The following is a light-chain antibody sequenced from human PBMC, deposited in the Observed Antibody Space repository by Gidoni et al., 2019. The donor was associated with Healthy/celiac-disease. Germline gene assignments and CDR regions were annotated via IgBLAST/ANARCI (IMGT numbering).Light chain of an antibody. CDR3: QHFRA. J-gene: IGKJ1*01. Sequence: DIQMTQSPSTLSASVGDRVTITCRASQSISSWLAWYQQKPGKAPKLLIYKASSLESWVPSRFSGSGSGTEFTLTISSLQPDDFATYYCQHFRAFGQGTKVEIK. CDR1: QSISSW. CDR2: KAS. V-gene: IGKV1-5*03.